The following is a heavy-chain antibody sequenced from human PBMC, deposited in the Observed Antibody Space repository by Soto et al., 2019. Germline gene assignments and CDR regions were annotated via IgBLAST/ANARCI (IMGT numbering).Heavy chain of an antibody. J-gene: IGHJ4*02. CDR2: ISYDGSNK. D-gene: IGHD3-22*01. CDR1: GFTFSSYG. V-gene: IGHV3-30*18. CDR3: AKLATYYYDSSGFPFDY. Sequence: QVQLVESGGGVVQPGRSLRLSCAASGFTFSSYGMHWVRQAPGKGLEWVAVISYDGSNKYYADSVKGRFTISRDNSKNTLYLQMNSLRAEDTAVYYCAKLATYYYDSSGFPFDYWGQGTLVTVSS.